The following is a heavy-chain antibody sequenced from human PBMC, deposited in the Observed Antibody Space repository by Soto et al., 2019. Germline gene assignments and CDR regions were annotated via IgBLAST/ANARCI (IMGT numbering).Heavy chain of an antibody. Sequence: QEQLVQSGAEVKKPGSSVKVSCKSSGGTFSSYAINWVRQPPGQGLEWMGGIIPIFGTANYAQHFQARVTITADVSTHTAYMELSSLRSADTAMYYCARENRYFFYGMDVWGQGTTVTVSS. CDR2: IIPIFGTA. V-gene: IGHV1-69*01. J-gene: IGHJ6*02. CDR1: GGTFSSYA. CDR3: ARENRYFFYGMDV.